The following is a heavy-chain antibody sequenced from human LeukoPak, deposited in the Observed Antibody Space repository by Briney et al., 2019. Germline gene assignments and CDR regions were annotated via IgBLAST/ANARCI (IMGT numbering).Heavy chain of an antibody. D-gene: IGHD4-17*01. Sequence: SETLSLTCTVSGGSISSGSYYWGWIRQPPGKGLEWIGSIYYSGSTYYNPSLKSRVTISVDTSKNQFSLKLSSVTAADTAVYYCARPVTTGWFDPWGQGTLVTVSS. V-gene: IGHV4-39*07. CDR2: IYYSGST. CDR3: ARPVTTGWFDP. J-gene: IGHJ5*02. CDR1: GGSISSGSYY.